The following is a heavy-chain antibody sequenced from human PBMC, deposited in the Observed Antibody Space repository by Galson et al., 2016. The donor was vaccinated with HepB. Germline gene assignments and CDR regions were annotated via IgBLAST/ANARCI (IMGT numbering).Heavy chain of an antibody. CDR2: IYPGDSDT. CDR1: GYSFLTYW. CDR3: ARVLSGDFLDY. V-gene: IGHV5-51*01. J-gene: IGHJ4*02. D-gene: IGHD3-10*01. Sequence: QSGAEVKKPGESLRISCKASGYSFLTYWIGWVRQMPGKGLEWMGLIYPGDSDTRYSPSFQGQVTISADKSISTAYLQWSSLKASDTAMYYCARVLSGDFLDYWGQGTLVTVSS.